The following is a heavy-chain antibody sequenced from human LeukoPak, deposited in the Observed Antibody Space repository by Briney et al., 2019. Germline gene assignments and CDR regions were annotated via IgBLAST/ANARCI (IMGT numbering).Heavy chain of an antibody. Sequence: GGSLRLSCAASGFTFSSYSMNWVRRAPGKGLEWVSSISSSSSYIYYADSVKGRFTISRDNAKNSLYPQMNSLRAEDTAVYYCAREGDGFDYWGQGTLVTVSS. J-gene: IGHJ4*02. CDR1: GFTFSSYS. CDR3: AREGDGFDY. CDR2: ISSSSSYI. D-gene: IGHD3-16*01. V-gene: IGHV3-21*01.